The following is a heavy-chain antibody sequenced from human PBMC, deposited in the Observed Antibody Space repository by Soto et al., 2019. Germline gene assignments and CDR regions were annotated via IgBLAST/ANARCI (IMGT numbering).Heavy chain of an antibody. V-gene: IGHV4-31*03. CDR2: IYYSGST. CDR3: TRQTYGYHTTSGWGAFDI. CDR1: GGSISSGGYY. Sequence: SETLSLTCTVSGGSISSGGYYWSWIRQHPGKGLEWIGYIYYSGSTYYNPSLKSRVTISVDTSKNQISLKLSSVTAADTAVYYCTRQTYGYHTTSGWGAFDIWGQGTMVTVSS. J-gene: IGHJ3*02. D-gene: IGHD5-18*01.